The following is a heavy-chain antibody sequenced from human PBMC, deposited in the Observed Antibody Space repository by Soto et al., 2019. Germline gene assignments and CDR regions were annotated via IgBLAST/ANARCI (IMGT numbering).Heavy chain of an antibody. V-gene: IGHV3-23*01. CDR3: AKSGYSGYDDAFDI. D-gene: IGHD5-12*01. J-gene: IGHJ3*02. CDR2: ISGRGGST. CDR1: GFTFSSYA. Sequence: PGGSLRLSCAASGFTFSSYAMSWVRQAPGKELDWVSAISGRGGSTYYADSVKGRFTISRDNSKNTLYLQMNSLRAEDTAVYYCAKSGYSGYDDAFDIWGQGTMVTVSS.